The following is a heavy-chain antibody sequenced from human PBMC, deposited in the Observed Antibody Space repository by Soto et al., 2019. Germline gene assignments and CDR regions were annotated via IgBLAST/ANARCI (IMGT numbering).Heavy chain of an antibody. CDR3: ARYETYGDLLDY. Sequence: QVQLVESGGGVVQPGRSLRLSCAASGFTFSSYGMHWVRQAPGKGLEWVAVIWYDGSNKYYADSVKGRFTISRDNSKNTLYLQMNSLRAEDTAVYYCARYETYGDLLDYWSQGTLVTVSS. CDR2: IWYDGSNK. D-gene: IGHD4-17*01. J-gene: IGHJ4*02. CDR1: GFTFSSYG. V-gene: IGHV3-33*01.